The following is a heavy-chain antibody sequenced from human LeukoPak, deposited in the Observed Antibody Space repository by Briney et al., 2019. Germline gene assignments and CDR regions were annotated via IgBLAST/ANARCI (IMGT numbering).Heavy chain of an antibody. CDR2: TYYSGST. J-gene: IGHJ4*02. Sequence: PSETLSLTCTVSGGSISSSSYYWGWIRQPPGKGLEWIGSTYYSGSTYYNPSLKSRVTISVDTSKNQFSLKLSSVTAADTAVYYCARDLETVTTFPDYWGQGTLVTVSS. V-gene: IGHV4-39*02. D-gene: IGHD4-17*01. CDR1: GGSISSSSYY. CDR3: ARDLETVTTFPDY.